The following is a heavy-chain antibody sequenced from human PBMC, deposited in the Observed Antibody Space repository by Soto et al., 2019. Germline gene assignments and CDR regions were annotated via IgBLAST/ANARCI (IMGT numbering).Heavy chain of an antibody. D-gene: IGHD4-17*01. CDR2: IDHSGTI. CDR3: ARNGDYALDY. Sequence: RSLTCAVSGVSISQGLWWSWVRQVPGKGLEWFGEIDHSGTIHYNPSLMSRVTMSVDKSKNKFFLRLSSVTAADTAIYFCARNGDYALDYWGPATLVT. CDR1: GVSISQGLW. J-gene: IGHJ4*02. V-gene: IGHV4-4*01.